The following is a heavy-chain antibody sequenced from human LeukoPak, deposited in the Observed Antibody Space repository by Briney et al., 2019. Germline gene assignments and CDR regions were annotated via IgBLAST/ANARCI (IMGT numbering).Heavy chain of an antibody. Sequence: GGSLRLSCAASGFTFSSSAMHWVRQAPGKGLEWVAVISYDESNKYYADSVKGRFTISRDNSKDTLYLQMNSLRAEDTAVYYCAKGESITIFYGMDVWGQGTTVTVSS. CDR2: ISYDESNK. J-gene: IGHJ6*02. D-gene: IGHD3-3*01. CDR1: GFTFSSSA. CDR3: AKGESITIFYGMDV. V-gene: IGHV3-30*18.